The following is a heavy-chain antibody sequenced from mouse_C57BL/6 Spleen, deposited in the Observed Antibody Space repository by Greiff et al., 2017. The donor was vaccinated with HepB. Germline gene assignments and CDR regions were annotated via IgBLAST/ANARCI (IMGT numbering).Heavy chain of an antibody. Sequence: VQLQQPGAELVMPGASVKLSCKASGYTFTSYWMHWVKQRPGQGLEWIGEIDPSDSYTNYNQKFKGKSTLTVDKSSSPAYMQLSSLTSEDSAVYYCARSDGPYAMDYWGQGTSVTVSS. CDR3: ARSDGPYAMDY. V-gene: IGHV1-69*01. J-gene: IGHJ4*01. CDR1: GYTFTSYW. D-gene: IGHD2-3*01. CDR2: IDPSDSYT.